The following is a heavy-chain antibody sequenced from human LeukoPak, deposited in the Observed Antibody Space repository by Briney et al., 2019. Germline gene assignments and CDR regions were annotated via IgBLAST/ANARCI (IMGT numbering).Heavy chain of an antibody. V-gene: IGHV4-34*01. J-gene: IGHJ4*02. CDR3: ARGLATVVTH. Sequence: SETLSLTCAVYGGSFSRYYWSWIRQPPGKGLEWIGEINHSGSTNYNPSLKSRVTISVDTSKNQFSLKLSSVTAADTAVYYCARGLATVVTHWGQGTLVTVSS. D-gene: IGHD4-23*01. CDR2: INHSGST. CDR1: GGSFSRYY.